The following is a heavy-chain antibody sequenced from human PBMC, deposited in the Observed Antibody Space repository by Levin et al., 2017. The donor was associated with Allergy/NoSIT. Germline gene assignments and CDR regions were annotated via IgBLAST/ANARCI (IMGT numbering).Heavy chain of an antibody. Sequence: LSLTCAASGFTVSSNYMSWVRQAPGKGLEWVSVIYSGGSTYYADSVKGRFTISRDNSKNTLYLQMNSLRAEDTAVYYCARDRGLYTRVYYGMDVWGQGTTVTVSS. CDR1: GFTVSSNY. V-gene: IGHV3-66*01. D-gene: IGHD1-14*01. CDR3: ARDRGLYTRVYYGMDV. J-gene: IGHJ6*02. CDR2: IYSGGST.